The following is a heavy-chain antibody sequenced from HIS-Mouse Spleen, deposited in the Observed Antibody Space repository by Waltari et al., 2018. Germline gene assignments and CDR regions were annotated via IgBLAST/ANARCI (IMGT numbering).Heavy chain of an antibody. Sequence: QLQLQESGPGLVKPSETLSLTCTVSGGSISSSSYYWGWIRQPPGKGLGWIGSIYYSGSNYYNPSLKGRVTISVDTSKNQFSLKLSSVTAADTAVYYCAREIPYSSSWYDWYFDLWGRGTLVTVSS. J-gene: IGHJ2*01. CDR1: GGSISSSSYY. CDR3: AREIPYSSSWYDWYFDL. D-gene: IGHD6-13*01. CDR2: IYYSGSN. V-gene: IGHV4-39*07.